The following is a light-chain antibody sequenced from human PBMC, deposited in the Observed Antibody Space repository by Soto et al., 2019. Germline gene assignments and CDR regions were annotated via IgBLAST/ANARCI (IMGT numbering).Light chain of an antibody. CDR2: GAT. CDR1: QSVSSNH. V-gene: IGKV3-20*01. CDR3: QHYGSSSSIT. Sequence: EVVLTQSPGTLAVSPGERATLSCRAIQSVSSNHLACYQNKHGQAPRLLIYGATNRATRISDRFTGSGSGTDFILPITRVEPEDFAVYSCQHYGSSSSITFGQGTRLE. J-gene: IGKJ5*01.